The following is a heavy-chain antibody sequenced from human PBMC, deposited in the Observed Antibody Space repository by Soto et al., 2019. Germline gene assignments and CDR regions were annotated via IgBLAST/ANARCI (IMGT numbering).Heavy chain of an antibody. V-gene: IGHV4-30-4*01. CDR3: ATESGSTYGYFDH. CDR2: ISNSGST. D-gene: IGHD5-18*01. J-gene: IGHJ4*02. Sequence: SGTLSLTCTVSGCSVTSDYYYWTWIRQSPGKGLEWIGYISNSGSTGYNPSLKTRLSMSVDRSKNQFTLRLTSVTAADTAVYFCATESGSTYGYFDHWGQGTQVTVSS. CDR1: GCSVTSDYYY.